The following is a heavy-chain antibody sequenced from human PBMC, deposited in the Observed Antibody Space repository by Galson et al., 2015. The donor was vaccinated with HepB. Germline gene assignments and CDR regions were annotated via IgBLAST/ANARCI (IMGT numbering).Heavy chain of an antibody. CDR3: ARDRVRETFDY. V-gene: IGHV3-30*01. D-gene: IGHD1-26*01. J-gene: IGHJ4*02. CDR2: ISYDGTRR. Sequence: LRLSCAASGFTFSTYAMDWVRQAPGKGLEWVAAISYDGTRRFYADSVKGRLTISRDNSENTLYLEMNSLGVDDMAVYYCARDRVRETFDYWGQGTLVTVSS. CDR1: GFTFSTYA.